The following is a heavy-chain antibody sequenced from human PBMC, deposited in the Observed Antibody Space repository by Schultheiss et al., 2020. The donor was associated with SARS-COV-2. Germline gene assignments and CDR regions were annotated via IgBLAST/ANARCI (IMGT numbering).Heavy chain of an antibody. CDR3: AKADTYYYGSGSSGYFDY. Sequence: GGSLRLSCAASGFIVSGEYMSWVRQAPGKGLDWVSSISSSSSYIYYADSVKGRFTISRDNSKNTLYLQMNSLRAEDTAVYYCAKADTYYYGSGSSGYFDYWGQGTLVTVSS. D-gene: IGHD3-10*01. CDR1: GFIVSGEY. CDR2: ISSSSSYI. V-gene: IGHV3-21*04. J-gene: IGHJ4*02.